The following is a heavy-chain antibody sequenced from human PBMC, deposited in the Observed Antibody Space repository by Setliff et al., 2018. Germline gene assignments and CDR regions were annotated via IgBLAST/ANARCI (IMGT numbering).Heavy chain of an antibody. J-gene: IGHJ3*02. CDR3: TTDKEAPSYYFDQDAFDM. D-gene: IGHD3-9*01. CDR2: INTNTGNP. V-gene: IGHV7-4-1*02. Sequence: ASVKVSCKASGYTFSRYAMNWVRQAPGQGLAWMGWINTNTGNPTYAQDFTGRFVFSLYTSANTAFLQIRSLKAEDTAIYYGTTDKEAPSYYFDQDAFDMWGQGTGVTVSS. CDR1: GYTFSRYA.